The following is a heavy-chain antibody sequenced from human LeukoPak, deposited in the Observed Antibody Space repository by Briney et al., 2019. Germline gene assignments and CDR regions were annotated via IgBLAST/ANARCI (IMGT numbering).Heavy chain of an antibody. V-gene: IGHV4-61*02. CDR2: IYTSGST. Sequence: SETLSLTCTVSGGSISSGSYYWTWIRQPAGKGLEWIGRIYTSGSTNYNPSLKSRVTISVDTSKNQFSLRLSSVTAADTAVYYCARAGDRSGWYLPPPHIFDYWGQGILVTVSS. J-gene: IGHJ4*02. D-gene: IGHD6-13*01. CDR1: GGSISSGSYY. CDR3: ARAGDRSGWYLPPPHIFDY.